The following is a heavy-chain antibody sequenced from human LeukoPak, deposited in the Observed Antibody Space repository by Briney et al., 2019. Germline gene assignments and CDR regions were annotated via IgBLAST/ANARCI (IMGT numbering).Heavy chain of an antibody. V-gene: IGHV3-7*02. CDR3: AKNSLVRGLVSGVGPWYLDL. Sequence: GGSLRLSCAASGFTFSSYWMSWVRQAPGKGLEWVANIKQDGSERYYVDSVKGRFTISRDNAKNSLYLQMNSLRAEDTAVSYCAKNSLVRGLVSGVGPWYLDLGGRGTLVTVP. CDR2: IKQDGSER. D-gene: IGHD2-21*01. J-gene: IGHJ2*01. CDR1: GFTFSSYW.